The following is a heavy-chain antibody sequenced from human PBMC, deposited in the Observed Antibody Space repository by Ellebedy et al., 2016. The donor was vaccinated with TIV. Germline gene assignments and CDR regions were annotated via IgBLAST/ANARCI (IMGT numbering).Heavy chain of an antibody. J-gene: IGHJ4*02. CDR2: IKEDGSNK. Sequence: GESLKISCGASGFTFSTYWMSWVRQAPGKGLEWVAHIKEDGSNKYYVDSVRGRFTISRDNAKNSLYLEMNSLRAEDTAVYYCARDPDCGSTSCYYKYWGQGTLVTVSS. D-gene: IGHD2-2*01. V-gene: IGHV3-7*01. CDR3: ARDPDCGSTSCYYKY. CDR1: GFTFSTYW.